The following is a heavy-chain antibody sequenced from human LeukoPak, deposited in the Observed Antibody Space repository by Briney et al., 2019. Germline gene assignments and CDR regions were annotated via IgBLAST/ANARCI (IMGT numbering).Heavy chain of an antibody. V-gene: IGHV4-39*07. CDR3: ARDYHLAVGRLVQFDN. CDR2: IYYSGTT. CDR1: GGSISSSSNY. J-gene: IGHJ4*02. D-gene: IGHD3-3*02. Sequence: NPSETLSLTCTVSGGSISSSSNYWGWIRQPPGKGLEWIGNIYYSGTTYYNPSLKSRVTISVDTSKNQFSLRLSSVTAADTAVYYCARDYHLAVGRLVQFDNWGQGTLVTVSS.